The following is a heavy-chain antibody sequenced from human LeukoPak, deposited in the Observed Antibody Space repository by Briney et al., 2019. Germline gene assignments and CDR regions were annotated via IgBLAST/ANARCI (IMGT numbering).Heavy chain of an antibody. CDR3: ANTNYYDSSGSTGGFYFDY. J-gene: IGHJ4*02. D-gene: IGHD3-22*01. CDR1: GFTSSSYG. CDR2: ISYDGSNK. V-gene: IGHV3-30*18. Sequence: GRSLRLSCAASGFTSSSYGMHWVRQAPGKGLEWVAVISYDGSNKYYADSVKGRFTISRDNSKNTLYLQMNSLRAEDTAVYYCANTNYYDSSGSTGGFYFDYWGQGTLVTVSS.